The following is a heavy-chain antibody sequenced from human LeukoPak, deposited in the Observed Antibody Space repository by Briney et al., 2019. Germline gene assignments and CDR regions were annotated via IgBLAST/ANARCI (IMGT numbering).Heavy chain of an antibody. J-gene: IGHJ6*02. CDR2: IYYSGST. CDR1: GGSISSYY. D-gene: IGHD6-6*01. Sequence: SETLSLTCTVSGGSISSYYWSWIRQPPGKGLEWIGYIYYSGSTNYNPSLKSRVTISVDTSKNQFSLKLSSVTAADTAVYYCARRGSRYTSPNSSSSKSPNYGMDVWGQGTTVTVSS. CDR3: ARRGSRYTSPNSSSSKSPNYGMDV. V-gene: IGHV4-59*12.